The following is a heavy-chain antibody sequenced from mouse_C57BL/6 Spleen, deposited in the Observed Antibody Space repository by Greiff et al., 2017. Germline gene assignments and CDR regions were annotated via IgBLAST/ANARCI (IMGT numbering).Heavy chain of an antibody. D-gene: IGHD3-2*02. Sequence: EVQRVESGGGLVKPGGSLKLSCAASGFTFSSYTMSWVRQTPEKRLEWVATISGGGGNTYYPDSVKGRFTISRDNAKNTLYLQMSSLRSEDTALYYCARHGQLRRYFDYWGQGTTLTVSS. J-gene: IGHJ2*01. CDR3: ARHGQLRRYFDY. CDR1: GFTFSSYT. CDR2: ISGGGGNT. V-gene: IGHV5-9*01.